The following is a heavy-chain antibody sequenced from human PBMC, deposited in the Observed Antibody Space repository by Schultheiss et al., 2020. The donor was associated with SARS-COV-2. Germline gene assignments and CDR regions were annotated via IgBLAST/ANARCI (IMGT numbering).Heavy chain of an antibody. Sequence: SETLSLTCTVSGGSISSGGYYWSWIRQHPGKGLEWIGYIYYSGSTYYNPSLKSRVTISVDTSKNQFSLKLSSVTAADTAVYYCARDHRDGYKPEYYYGMDVWGQGTTVTVSS. D-gene: IGHD5-24*01. CDR2: IYYSGST. CDR3: ARDHRDGYKPEYYYGMDV. CDR1: GGSISSGGYY. V-gene: IGHV4-31*03. J-gene: IGHJ6*02.